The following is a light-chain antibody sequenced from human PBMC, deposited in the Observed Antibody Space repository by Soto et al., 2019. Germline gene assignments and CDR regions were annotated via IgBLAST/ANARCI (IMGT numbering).Light chain of an antibody. Sequence: QSALTQPASVSGSPGQSITISCTGTSSDVGGYNYVSWYQQHPGKAPKLMIYDVSNRPSGVSNRFSGSKSGNTASLTISGLQAEDEAYYYGSSYTSSSTLNGFASGTKVTVL. J-gene: IGLJ1*01. V-gene: IGLV2-14*01. CDR2: DVS. CDR3: SSYTSSSTLNG. CDR1: SSDVGGYNY.